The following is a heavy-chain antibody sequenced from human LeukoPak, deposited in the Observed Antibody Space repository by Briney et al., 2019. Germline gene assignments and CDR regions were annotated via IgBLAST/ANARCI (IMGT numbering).Heavy chain of an antibody. CDR3: AREAYGSGSFRTDYYYMDV. J-gene: IGHJ6*03. CDR2: VTPNSGGT. Sequence: ASVKVSCKASGYTFTDYYMHWVRQAPGQGLEWMGWVTPNSGGTNYAQRFRGRVTMTRDTSISTAYMELNRLRSDDTAVYYCAREAYGSGSFRTDYYYMDVWGKGTTVTISS. CDR1: GYTFTDYY. D-gene: IGHD3-10*01. V-gene: IGHV1-2*02.